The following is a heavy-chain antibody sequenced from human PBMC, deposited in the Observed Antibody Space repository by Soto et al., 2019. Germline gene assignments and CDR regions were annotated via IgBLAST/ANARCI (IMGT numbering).Heavy chain of an antibody. V-gene: IGHV3-21*01. CDR1: GFTFSTYS. J-gene: IGHJ4*02. CDR3: ARISLGYCTNGVCYTPFDH. CDR2: ISSSSGYI. Sequence: GGSLILSCAASGFTFSTYSVNWVRQAPGKGLEWVSSISSSSGYIYYADSVKGRFTISRDNAKNSLYLQMNSLRAEDTAVYYCARISLGYCTNGVCYTPFDHWGQGTLVTVSS. D-gene: IGHD2-8*01.